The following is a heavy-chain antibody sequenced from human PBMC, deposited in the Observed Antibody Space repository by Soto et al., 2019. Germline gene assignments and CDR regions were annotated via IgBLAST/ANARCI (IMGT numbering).Heavy chain of an antibody. CDR2: IYYSGST. Sequence: TLSLTCTVSGGSISSGGYYWSWIRQHPGKGLEWIGYIYYSGSTYYSPSLKSRVTISVDTSKNQFSLKLSSVTAADTAVYYCARDWSDRLGSQRWFDPWGQGTLVTVSS. CDR3: ARDWSDRLGSQRWFDP. J-gene: IGHJ5*02. D-gene: IGHD5-12*01. CDR1: GGSISSGGYY. V-gene: IGHV4-31*03.